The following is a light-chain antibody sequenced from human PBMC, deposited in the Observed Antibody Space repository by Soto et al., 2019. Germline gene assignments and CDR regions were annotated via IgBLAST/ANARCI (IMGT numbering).Light chain of an antibody. CDR1: SSDGGGYNY. CDR3: SSYTSSSTPFYV. CDR2: DVS. J-gene: IGLJ1*01. Sequence: QSVLTQPASLSGSPGQSITLSCPGTSSDGGGYNYVSWYQQHPGKAPKLMIYDVSNRRSGVSNRFSGSKSGNTASLTISGLQAEDEADYYCSSYTSSSTPFYVFGTGTKVTVL. V-gene: IGLV2-14*01.